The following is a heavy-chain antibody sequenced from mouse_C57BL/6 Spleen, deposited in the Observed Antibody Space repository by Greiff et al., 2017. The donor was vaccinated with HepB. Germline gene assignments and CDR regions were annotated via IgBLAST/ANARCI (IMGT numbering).Heavy chain of an antibody. J-gene: IGHJ4*01. V-gene: IGHV1-64*01. CDR2: IHPNSGST. CDR1: GYTFTSYW. CDR3: ARRGAMDY. Sequence: QVQLQQPGAELVKPGASVKLSCKASGYTFTSYWMHWVKQRPGQGLEWIGMIHPNSGSTNYNEKLTSKATLTVDKSSRTAYMQLSRQTSEDSAVYYCARRGAMDYWGQGTSVTVSS.